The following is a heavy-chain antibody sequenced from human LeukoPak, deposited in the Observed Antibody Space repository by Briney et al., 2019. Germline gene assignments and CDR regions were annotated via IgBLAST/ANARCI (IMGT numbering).Heavy chain of an antibody. D-gene: IGHD6-19*01. Sequence: SETLSLTCTVSGGSISSYYWSWIRQPPGKGLEWIGYIYYSGSTNYNPSLKSRVTISVDTSKNQFSLKLSSVTAADTAVYYCASIKRGGRFHDYWGQGTLVTVSS. J-gene: IGHJ4*02. CDR1: GGSISSYY. CDR2: IYYSGST. V-gene: IGHV4-59*01. CDR3: ASIKRGGRFHDY.